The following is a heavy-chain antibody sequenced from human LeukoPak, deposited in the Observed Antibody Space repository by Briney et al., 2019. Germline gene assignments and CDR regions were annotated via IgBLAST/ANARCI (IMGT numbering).Heavy chain of an antibody. D-gene: IGHD6-13*01. CDR2: ISSSSSTI. Sequence: GGSLRLSCAASGFTFSDYYMSWIRQAPGKGLEWVSYISSSSSTIYYADSVKGRFTISRDNAKNSLYLQMNSLRAENTAVYYCARRGIAAAGSFDYWGQGTLVTVSS. V-gene: IGHV3-11*01. CDR3: ARRGIAAAGSFDY. CDR1: GFTFSDYY. J-gene: IGHJ4*02.